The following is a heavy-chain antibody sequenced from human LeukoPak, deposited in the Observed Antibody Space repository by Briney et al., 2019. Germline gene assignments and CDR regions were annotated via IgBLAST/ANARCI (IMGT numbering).Heavy chain of an antibody. CDR3: ARSSSSGWRINWFDP. Sequence: SETLSLTCDVYGGSFSGYYWSWIRQTPGKGLEWIGEINHSGSTIYNPSLKSRVTILVGASKNQFSLKLSSVTAADTAVYYCARSSSSGWRINWFDPWGQGTLVTVSS. CDR1: GGSFSGYY. J-gene: IGHJ5*02. V-gene: IGHV4-34*01. CDR2: INHSGST. D-gene: IGHD6-19*01.